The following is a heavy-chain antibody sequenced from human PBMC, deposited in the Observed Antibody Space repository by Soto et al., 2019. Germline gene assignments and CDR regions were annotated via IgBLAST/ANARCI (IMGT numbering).Heavy chain of an antibody. D-gene: IGHD3-16*02. Sequence: SEPLSVTCAVYVGSFSGYYLICIRQPPGKGLEWIGEINHSGSTNYNPSLKSRVTISVDTSKNQFSLKLSSVTAADTAVYYCARGGLIYDAFDIWGQGTMVTVSS. V-gene: IGHV4-34*01. J-gene: IGHJ3*02. CDR3: ARGGLIYDAFDI. CDR1: VGSFSGYY. CDR2: INHSGST.